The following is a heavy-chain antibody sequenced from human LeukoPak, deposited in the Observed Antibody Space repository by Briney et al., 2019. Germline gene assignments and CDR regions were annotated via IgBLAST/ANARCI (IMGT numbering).Heavy chain of an antibody. CDR1: GGTFSSYA. CDR2: IIPIFGTA. J-gene: IGHJ4*02. Sequence: ASVKVSCKASGGTFSSYAISWVRQAPGQGLEWMGGIIPIFGTANYAQKFQGRVTITTDESTSTAYMELSSLRSDDTALYYCARESEGYDSSGYYVYYFDYWGQGTLVTVSS. CDR3: ARESEGYDSSGYYVYYFDY. D-gene: IGHD3-22*01. V-gene: IGHV1-69*05.